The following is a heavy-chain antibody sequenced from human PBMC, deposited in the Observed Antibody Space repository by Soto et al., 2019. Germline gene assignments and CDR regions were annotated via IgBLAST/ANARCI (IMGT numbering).Heavy chain of an antibody. Sequence: QVQLVQSGAEVKKPGSSVKVSCKASGGTFSSYAISWVRQAPGQGLEWMGGIIPIFGTANYAQKFQGRVTITADESTSTAYMELSSLRSEDTAVYFCAISGYGYRGSSGWYSGWFDPWGQGTLVTVSS. V-gene: IGHV1-69*12. CDR1: GGTFSSYA. CDR3: AISGYGYRGSSGWYSGWFDP. D-gene: IGHD6-19*01. CDR2: IIPIFGTA. J-gene: IGHJ5*02.